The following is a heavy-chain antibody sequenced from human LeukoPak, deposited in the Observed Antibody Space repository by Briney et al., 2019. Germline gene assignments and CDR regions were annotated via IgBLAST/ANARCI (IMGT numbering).Heavy chain of an antibody. CDR2: IKEDGSEK. CDR3: ARHVLAVRSFDP. V-gene: IGHV3-7*01. J-gene: IGHJ5*02. D-gene: IGHD6-6*01. Sequence: GGSLRLSCAASGFTFSSFWMSWVRQAPGKGLEWVANIKEDGSEKYYVASVKGRFTISRDNAKNSLYLQMNSLRAEDTALYYCARHVLAVRSFDPWGRGTLVTVSS. CDR1: GFTFSSFW.